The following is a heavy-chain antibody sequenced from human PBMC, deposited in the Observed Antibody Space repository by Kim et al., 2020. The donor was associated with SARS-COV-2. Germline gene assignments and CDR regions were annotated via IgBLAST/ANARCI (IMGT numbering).Heavy chain of an antibody. Sequence: GGSLRLSCAASGFTFSSYGMHWVRQAPGKGLEWVAVIWYDGSNKYYADSVKGRFTISRDNSKNTLYLQMNSLRAEDTAVYYCARGGNLIWFGESTEYFQHWGQGTLVTVSS. CDR2: IWYDGSNK. CDR1: GFTFSSYG. J-gene: IGHJ1*01. D-gene: IGHD3-10*01. CDR3: ARGGNLIWFGESTEYFQH. V-gene: IGHV3-33*01.